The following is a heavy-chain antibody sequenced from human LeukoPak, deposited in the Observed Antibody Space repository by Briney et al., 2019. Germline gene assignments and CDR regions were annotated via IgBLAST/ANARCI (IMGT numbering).Heavy chain of an antibody. J-gene: IGHJ4*02. V-gene: IGHV3-66*01. Sequence: GGSLRLSCAASGFTVGSNYMSWVRQAPGKGLEWVSVIYSGGSTYYADSVKGRFTISRDNSKNTLYLQMNSLRAEDTAVYYCARVAAAPLGYWGQGTLVTVSS. CDR2: IYSGGST. D-gene: IGHD6-13*01. CDR1: GFTVGSNY. CDR3: ARVAAAPLGY.